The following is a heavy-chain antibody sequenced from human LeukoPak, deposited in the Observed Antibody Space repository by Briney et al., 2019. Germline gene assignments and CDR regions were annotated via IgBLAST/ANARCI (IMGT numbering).Heavy chain of an antibody. CDR2: IYYSGST. Sequence: SETLSLTCTVSGGSISSYYWSWIRQPPGKGLEWIGYIYYSGSTNYNPSLKSRVIISVDTSKNQFSLKLSSVTAADTAVYYCARGLFLEWLLLWGQGTLVTVS. CDR3: ARGLFLEWLLL. V-gene: IGHV4-59*01. J-gene: IGHJ4*02. CDR1: GGSISSYY. D-gene: IGHD3-3*01.